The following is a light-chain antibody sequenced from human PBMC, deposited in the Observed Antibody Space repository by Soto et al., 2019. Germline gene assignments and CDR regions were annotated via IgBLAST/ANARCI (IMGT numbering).Light chain of an antibody. V-gene: IGKV3-20*01. CDR2: GAS. J-gene: IGKJ4*01. CDR1: QSVSSSY. CDR3: QQYGSPLT. Sequence: EIVLTQSPGTPSLSPGERATLSCRASQSVSSSYLAWYQQKPGQAPRLLIYGASSRATGIPDRFSGSGSGTDFTLTISRLEPEDFAVYYCQQYGSPLTFGGGSKVDI.